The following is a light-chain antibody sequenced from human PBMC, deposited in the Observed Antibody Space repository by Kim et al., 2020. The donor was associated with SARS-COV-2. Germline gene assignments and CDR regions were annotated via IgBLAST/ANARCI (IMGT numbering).Light chain of an antibody. CDR1: NIGSKS. J-gene: IGLJ2*01. V-gene: IGLV3-21*04. CDR2: YNS. Sequence: SYELTQPPSVSVAPGKTARITCGGNNIGSKSVHWYQQRPGQAPVLVIYYNSDRPSGIPERFSGSNSGNTASLTISGVEAGDEADYYCQLWDSSTDHVVFGGGTQLTVL. CDR3: QLWDSSTDHVV.